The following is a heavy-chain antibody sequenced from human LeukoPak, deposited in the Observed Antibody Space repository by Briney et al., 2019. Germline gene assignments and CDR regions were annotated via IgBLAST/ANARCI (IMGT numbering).Heavy chain of an antibody. J-gene: IGHJ4*02. CDR3: ARTAARRFDY. Sequence: ATLKVSCMASGYPFPSYFMHWVRQAPGQGLEWMGIINPTGGSTTYAQKFQGRVTMTRDTSTSTVYMELSSLRSDDTAVYYCARTAARRFDYWGQGTLVTVSS. CDR2: INPTGGST. V-gene: IGHV1-46*01. D-gene: IGHD6-6*01. CDR1: GYPFPSYF.